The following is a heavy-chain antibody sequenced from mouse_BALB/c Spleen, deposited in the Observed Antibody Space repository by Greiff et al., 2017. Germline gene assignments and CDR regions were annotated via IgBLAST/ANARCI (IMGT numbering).Heavy chain of an antibody. V-gene: IGHV2-9*02. J-gene: IGHJ4*01. CDR2: IWAGGST. CDR3: ASRDYAMDY. CDR1: GFSLTSYG. Sequence: VKLVESGPGLVAPSQSLSITCTVSGFSLTSYGVHWVRQPPGKGLEWLGVIWAGGSTNYNSALMSRLSISKDNSKSQVFFKMNSLQANDTAIYYCASRDYAMDYWGQGTSVTVSS.